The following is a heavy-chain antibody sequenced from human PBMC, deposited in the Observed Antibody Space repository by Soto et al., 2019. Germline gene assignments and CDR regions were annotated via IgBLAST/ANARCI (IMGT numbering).Heavy chain of an antibody. J-gene: IGHJ6*02. CDR3: AKVIQYYDTPYALDV. CDR1: GFTFSSYA. Sequence: EVHLLESGGGLVQPGGSLRLSCAASGFTFSSYAMSWVRQAPGKGLEWVSGISGRGSSTYYAFSVKGRFTITRDNSKNTLHLQMNSLRAEDTAVYYCAKVIQYYDTPYALDVWGQGTTVTVSS. CDR2: ISGRGSST. V-gene: IGHV3-23*01. D-gene: IGHD3-22*01.